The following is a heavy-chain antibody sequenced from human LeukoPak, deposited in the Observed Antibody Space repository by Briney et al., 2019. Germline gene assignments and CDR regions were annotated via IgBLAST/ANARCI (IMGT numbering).Heavy chain of an antibody. V-gene: IGHV3-11*01. J-gene: IGHJ6*03. CDR1: GFTFSDYY. CDR3: ARVRVLQGIYYYYMDV. Sequence: NPGGSLRLSCAASGFTFSDYYMSWIRQAPGKGLEWVSYISSSGSTIYYADSVKGRFTISRDNAKNSLYLQMNSLRAEDTAVYYCARVRVLQGIYYYYMDVWGKGTTVTASS. CDR2: ISSSGSTI.